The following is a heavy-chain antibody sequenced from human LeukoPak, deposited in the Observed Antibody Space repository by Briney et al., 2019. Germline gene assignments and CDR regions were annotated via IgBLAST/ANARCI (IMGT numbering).Heavy chain of an antibody. V-gene: IGHV4-4*07. CDR1: GGSITSYY. J-gene: IGHJ5*02. D-gene: IGHD4-17*01. Sequence: SETLSLTCTVSGGSITSYYWSWIRQTAEKGLEWIGRIYSSGSTNYNPSLQSRVTMSVDTSKNQFSLKLSSVTAADTAVYYCARDLGSAYGVPRWFDPWGQGTLVTVFS. CDR3: ARDLGSAYGVPRWFDP. CDR2: IYSSGST.